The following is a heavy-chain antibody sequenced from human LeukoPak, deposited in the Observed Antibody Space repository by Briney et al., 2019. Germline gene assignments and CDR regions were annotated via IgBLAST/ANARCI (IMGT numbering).Heavy chain of an antibody. Sequence: SETLSLTCTVSGGSISSGGYYWSWIRQPPGKGLEWIGYIYHSGSTNYNPSLRSRVTISADTSKNHFSLKLTSVTAADTAVYYCARDQTYSGSGIYTYFDYWGQGILVTVSS. D-gene: IGHD3-10*01. CDR2: IYHSGST. CDR3: ARDQTYSGSGIYTYFDY. CDR1: GGSISSGGYY. V-gene: IGHV4-61*03. J-gene: IGHJ4*02.